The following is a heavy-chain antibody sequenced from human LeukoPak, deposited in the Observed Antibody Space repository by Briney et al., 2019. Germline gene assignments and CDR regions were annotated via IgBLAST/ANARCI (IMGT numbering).Heavy chain of an antibody. Sequence: SATLALTCTVSGGSIRGYYWSWLRQPRGKGLGWIGYIYYGGSTNYNTSLKSRVTISVDTSKNQFSLELSAVTTADTAVYYCARDGDSSGYYYAFDIWGQGTMVTVSS. CDR1: GGSIRGYY. J-gene: IGHJ3*02. CDR3: ARDGDSSGYYYAFDI. D-gene: IGHD3-22*01. CDR2: IYYGGST. V-gene: IGHV4-59*01.